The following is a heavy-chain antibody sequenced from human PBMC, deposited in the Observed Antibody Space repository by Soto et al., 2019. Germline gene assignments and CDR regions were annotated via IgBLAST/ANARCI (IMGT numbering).Heavy chain of an antibody. CDR3: ASHTLDGSH. Sequence: LSLTCTVSGGSISPYYWSWIRQPPGKVLEWIGYISYSGSTNYNPSLKSRVTISVDTSKNQFSLKLSSVTAADTAVYYCASHTLDGSHWGQGTLVTVSS. CDR2: ISYSGST. J-gene: IGHJ4*02. D-gene: IGHD3-16*01. V-gene: IGHV4-59*01. CDR1: GGSISPYY.